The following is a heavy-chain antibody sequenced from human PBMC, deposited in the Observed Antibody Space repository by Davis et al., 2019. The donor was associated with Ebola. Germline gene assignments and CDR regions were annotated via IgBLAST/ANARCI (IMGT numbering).Heavy chain of an antibody. CDR1: GFIFSNYA. V-gene: IGHV3-23*01. CDR3: ARTAQGVIIT. J-gene: IGHJ4*02. CDR2: IMGGNGKS. Sequence: GGSLRLSCEGSGFIFSNYAFSWVRQGPGKGLEWVSGIMGGNGKSYYSESVKGRFTISRDNAKNSLYLQMNSLRAEDTAVYYCARTAQGVIITWGQGTLVTVSS. D-gene: IGHD3-10*01.